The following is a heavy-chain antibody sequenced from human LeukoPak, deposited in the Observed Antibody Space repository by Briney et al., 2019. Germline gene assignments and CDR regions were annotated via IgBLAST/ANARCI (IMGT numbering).Heavy chain of an antibody. CDR1: GFSVSSNY. Sequence: PGGSLRLTCAASGFSVSSNYMSWVRQAPGKGLEWVSVIYSGGSTYYADSVKGRFTISKDNSKNTLYLQMTSLRAEDTAVYYCARGMGATAFDYWGQGTLVTVSS. J-gene: IGHJ4*02. D-gene: IGHD1-26*01. CDR2: IYSGGST. CDR3: ARGMGATAFDY. V-gene: IGHV3-66*01.